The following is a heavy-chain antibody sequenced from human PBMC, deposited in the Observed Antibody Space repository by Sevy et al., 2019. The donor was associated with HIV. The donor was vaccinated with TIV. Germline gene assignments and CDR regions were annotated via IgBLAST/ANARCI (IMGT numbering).Heavy chain of an antibody. CDR2: IYSSGST. CDR1: GGSISSYY. V-gene: IGHV4-59*01. J-gene: IGHJ4*02. Sequence: SETLSLTCSVSGGSISSYYWNWIRQPPGKGLERIGYIYSSGSTNYNPSLKSRVTISVDMSKNQFSLKLSSVSAADTAVYYCARSHLAFCGGACFSPYYFDSWGQGTLVTVSS. D-gene: IGHD2-21*01. CDR3: ARSHLAFCGGACFSPYYFDS.